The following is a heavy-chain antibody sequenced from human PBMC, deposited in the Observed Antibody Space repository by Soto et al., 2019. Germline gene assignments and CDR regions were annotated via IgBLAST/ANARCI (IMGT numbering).Heavy chain of an antibody. Sequence: GGSLRLSCAASGFTFSNAWMSWVRQAPGKGLEWVGRIKSKTDGGTTDYAAPVKGRFTISRDDSKNTLYPQMNSLKTEDTAVYYCTTEAAADPYYYYGMDVWGQGTTVTVSS. D-gene: IGHD6-13*01. CDR1: GFTFSNAW. J-gene: IGHJ6*02. V-gene: IGHV3-15*01. CDR3: TTEAAADPYYYYGMDV. CDR2: IKSKTDGGTT.